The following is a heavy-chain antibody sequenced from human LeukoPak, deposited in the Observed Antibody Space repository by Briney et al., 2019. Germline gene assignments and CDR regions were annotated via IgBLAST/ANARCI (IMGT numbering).Heavy chain of an antibody. Sequence: GGSLRLSCAASGFNFNTYAIHWVRQAPGKGLDRVAVISYDAKNKYYADSVRGRFTMSRDNSKNAVYLQLNSLRAEDTAVYYCARDNFGEAFDYWGQGTLVSVSS. CDR2: ISYDAKNK. V-gene: IGHV3-30*04. J-gene: IGHJ4*02. CDR1: GFNFNTYA. D-gene: IGHD3-10*01. CDR3: ARDNFGEAFDY.